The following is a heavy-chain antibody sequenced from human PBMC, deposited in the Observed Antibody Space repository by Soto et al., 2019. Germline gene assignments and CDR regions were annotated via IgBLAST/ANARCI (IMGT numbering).Heavy chain of an antibody. D-gene: IGHD1-26*01. V-gene: IGHV4-59*01. CDR3: ARGRGGTYDAFDI. CDR2: IYYSGTT. J-gene: IGHJ3*02. Sequence: QVQLRESGPGLVKPSKTLSLTCTVSSGSIGTYFWSWIRQPPGKGLEWIGYIYYSGTTNYNPSLKSRVTIFLDTSKNQFSLRLSSVTAADTAVYYCARGRGGTYDAFDIWGQGTLVTVSS. CDR1: SGSIGTYF.